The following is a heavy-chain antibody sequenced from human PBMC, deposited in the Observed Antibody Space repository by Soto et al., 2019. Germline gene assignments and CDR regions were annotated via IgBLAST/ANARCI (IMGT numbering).Heavy chain of an antibody. Sequence: PGESLKISCKGFGYSFTSYWIAWVRQMPGKGLEWMGIIYPDDSDTRYSPSFQGQVTISADKSINTAYLQWSSLKASDTAMYYCARRNTHFDYWGQGTLVTVSS. D-gene: IGHD4-4*01. J-gene: IGHJ4*02. CDR2: IYPDDSDT. CDR1: GYSFTSYW. V-gene: IGHV5-51*01. CDR3: ARRNTHFDY.